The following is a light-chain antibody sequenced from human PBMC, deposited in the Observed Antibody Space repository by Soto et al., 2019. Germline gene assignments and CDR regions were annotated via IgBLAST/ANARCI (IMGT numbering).Light chain of an antibody. CDR3: RQYGRRREWT. CDR2: GAS. J-gene: IGKJ1*01. V-gene: IGKV3-20*01. Sequence: ELVMTQSPSTLSVSPGERATLSCRASQSVAINLAWYQKKPGQGPRLLTYGASTRATGIPDRVSCSGCGTDFDFTISRRDLEDYAVDYYRQYGRRREWTFGRGTKVDIK. CDR1: QSVAIN.